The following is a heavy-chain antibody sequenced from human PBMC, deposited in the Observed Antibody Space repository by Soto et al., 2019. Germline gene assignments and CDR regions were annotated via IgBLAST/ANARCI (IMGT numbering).Heavy chain of an antibody. D-gene: IGHD1-1*01. CDR3: ARGRYGDY. CDR1: GYTFTSYG. V-gene: IGHV1-18*01. J-gene: IGHJ4*02. Sequence: QVHLVQSGAEVKKPGASVKVSCKGSGYTFTSYGITWVRQAPGQGLEWMGWISAHNGNTDYAQKLQGRVTVTRDTPTSTAYVELRSLRSDDTAVYYCARGRYGDYWGKGALVTVSS. CDR2: ISAHNGNT.